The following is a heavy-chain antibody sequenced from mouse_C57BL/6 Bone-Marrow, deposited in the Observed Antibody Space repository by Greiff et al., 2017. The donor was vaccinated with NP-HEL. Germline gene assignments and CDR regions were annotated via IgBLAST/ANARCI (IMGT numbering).Heavy chain of an antibody. CDR3: VWYFDV. V-gene: IGHV5-4*03. CDR1: GFTFSSYA. J-gene: IGHJ1*03. Sequence: DVKLLESGGGLVKPGGSLKLSCAASGFTFSSYAMSWVRQTPEKRLEWVATISDGGSYTYYPDNVKGRFTISRDNAKNNLYLQMSHLKSEDTAMYYCVWYFDVWGTGTTVTVSS. CDR2: ISDGGSYT.